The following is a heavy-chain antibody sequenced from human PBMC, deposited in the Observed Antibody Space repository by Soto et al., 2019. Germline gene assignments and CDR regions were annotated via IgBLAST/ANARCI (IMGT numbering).Heavy chain of an antibody. V-gene: IGHV2-5*01. D-gene: IGHD6-19*01. J-gene: IGHJ4*02. CDR2: IYWNDDK. CDR3: AHRPSGWYLFDY. Sequence: CGPTQVNPPPTLTLTCTFSGLSLSTSGVGVGWARQPPGKALEWLALIYWNDDKRYSPSLKSRLTITKDTSKNQLVLTMTNMDPVDTATHYCAHRPSGWYLFDYWGQGTLVTVSS. CDR1: GLSLSTSGVG.